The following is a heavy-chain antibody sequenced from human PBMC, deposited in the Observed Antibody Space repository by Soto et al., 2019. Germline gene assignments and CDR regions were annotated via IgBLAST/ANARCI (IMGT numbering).Heavy chain of an antibody. Sequence: EVQLLESGGGLVQPGGSLRLSCAASGFTFSNYAMTWVRQSPGKGLEWVSGISGSSDFTSYADAVKGRFTVPRDDSKNPVYLQTNSRGAEDTVIYYCSKGAYWSGRYDCLGQGTLVNGSS. CDR1: GFTFSNYA. J-gene: IGHJ4*01. CDR3: SKGAYWSGRYDC. D-gene: IGHD3-10*01. CDR2: ISGSSDFT. V-gene: IGHV3-23*01.